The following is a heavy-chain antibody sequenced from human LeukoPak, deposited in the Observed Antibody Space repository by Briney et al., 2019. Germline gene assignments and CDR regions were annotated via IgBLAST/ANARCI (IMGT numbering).Heavy chain of an antibody. J-gene: IGHJ5*02. V-gene: IGHV1-2*06. CDR1: GYTFTGYY. CDR2: INPNSGGP. D-gene: IGHD6-13*01. Sequence: RASVKVSCKASGYTFTGYYIHWVRQAPGQGLEWMGRINPNSGGPNYAQELQGRVTMTRVTSISTAYMELSRLRSDDTAVYYCAREVGYSSSWCGRFDPWGQGTLVTVSS. CDR3: AREVGYSSSWCGRFDP.